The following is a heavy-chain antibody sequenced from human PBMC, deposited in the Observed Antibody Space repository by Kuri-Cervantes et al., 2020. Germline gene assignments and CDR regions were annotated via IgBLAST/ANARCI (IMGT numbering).Heavy chain of an antibody. V-gene: IGHV4-61*01. D-gene: IGHD3-9*01. J-gene: IGHJ6*02. Sequence: SETLSLTCTVSGGSVSSGSYYWSWIRQPPGKGLEWIGYIYYSGSTNYNPSLKSRVTISVDTSKNQFSLKLSSVTAADTAVYYCARVGDILTGYYYYGMDVWGQGTTVTVSS. CDR3: ARVGDILTGYYYYGMDV. CDR1: GGSVSSGSYY. CDR2: IYYSGST.